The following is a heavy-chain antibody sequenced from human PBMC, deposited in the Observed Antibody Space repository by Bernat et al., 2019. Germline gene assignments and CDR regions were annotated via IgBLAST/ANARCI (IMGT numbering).Heavy chain of an antibody. CDR3: AKDSYPGYFDY. J-gene: IGHJ4*02. Sequence: QVQLVESGGGVVQPGRSLRLSCAASGFTFSSYGMHWVRQAPGKRLEWVAVISYDGSNKYYADSVKGRFTISRDNSKNTLYLQMNSLRAEDTAVYYCAKDSYPGYFDYWGQGTLVTVSS. V-gene: IGHV3-30*18. CDR2: ISYDGSNK. CDR1: GFTFSSYG.